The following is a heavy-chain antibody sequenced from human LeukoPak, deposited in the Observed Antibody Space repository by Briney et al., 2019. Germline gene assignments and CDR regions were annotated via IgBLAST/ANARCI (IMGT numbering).Heavy chain of an antibody. J-gene: IGHJ4*02. D-gene: IGHD2/OR15-2a*01. CDR3: AKDVNAGGDYFDY. CDR1: GFTLRNYG. Sequence: PGGSLRLSCAASGFTLRNYGMHWVRLAPGKGLEWVAFIRYDGSIKYYVDSVKGRFTVSRDNSKNTLYLQMNSLRAEDTAVYYCAKDVNAGGDYFDYWGQGTLVTVSS. V-gene: IGHV3-30*02. CDR2: IRYDGSIK.